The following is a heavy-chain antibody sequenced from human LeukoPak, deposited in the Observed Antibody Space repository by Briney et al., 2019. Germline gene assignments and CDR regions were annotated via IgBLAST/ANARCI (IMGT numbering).Heavy chain of an antibody. D-gene: IGHD2-21*02. CDR1: GGTFSSHL. Sequence: ASVKVSCKASGGTFSSHLINWVRQAPGQGLEWMGGIIPIFGTPNYAQRFQGRVTITADESTSTVYMELSSLRSEDTAVYYCARSRIVVVTASNWFDPWGQGTLVTVSS. V-gene: IGHV1-69*13. J-gene: IGHJ5*02. CDR3: ARSRIVVVTASNWFDP. CDR2: IIPIFGTP.